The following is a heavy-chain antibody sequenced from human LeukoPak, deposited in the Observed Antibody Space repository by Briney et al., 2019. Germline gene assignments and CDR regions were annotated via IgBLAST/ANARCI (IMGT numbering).Heavy chain of an antibody. CDR2: VSASGGST. CDR3: AKGAASRGYTYVAN. D-gene: IGHD5-18*01. Sequence: GGSLRLSCAASAFTFRSYAMIWVRQAPGKGLEWVSTVSASGGSTYYADSVKGRFSISRDNSNNTLYLQMNSLRAEDTAVYYCAKGAASRGYTYVANWGQGTLVTVSP. CDR1: AFTFRSYA. J-gene: IGHJ4*02. V-gene: IGHV3-23*01.